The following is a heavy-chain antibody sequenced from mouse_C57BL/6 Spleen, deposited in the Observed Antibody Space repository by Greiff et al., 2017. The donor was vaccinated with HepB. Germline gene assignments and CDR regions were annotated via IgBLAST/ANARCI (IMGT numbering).Heavy chain of an antibody. J-gene: IGHJ1*03. D-gene: IGHD1-1*01. Sequence: QVQLQQPGTELVKPGASVKLSCKASGYTFTSYWMHWVKQRPGQGLEWIGNINPSNGGTNYNEKFKSKATLTVDKSSSKAYMQLSSLTSENSAVYYCARGPSHYYGSSRRYFDVWGTGTTVTVSS. CDR3: ARGPSHYYGSSRRYFDV. CDR2: INPSNGGT. V-gene: IGHV1-53*01. CDR1: GYTFTSYW.